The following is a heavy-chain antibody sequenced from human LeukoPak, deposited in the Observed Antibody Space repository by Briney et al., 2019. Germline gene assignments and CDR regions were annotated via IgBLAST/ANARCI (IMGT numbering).Heavy chain of an antibody. Sequence: PGGSLRLSCAASGFTFSSYAMSWVRQAPGKGLEWVSAISGSGGSTYYADSVKGRFTISRDNSKNTLYLQMNNLRAEDTAVHYCAKGSIAAAGPFDYWGQGTLVTVSS. CDR3: AKGSIAAAGPFDY. D-gene: IGHD6-13*01. V-gene: IGHV3-23*01. J-gene: IGHJ4*02. CDR1: GFTFSSYA. CDR2: ISGSGGST.